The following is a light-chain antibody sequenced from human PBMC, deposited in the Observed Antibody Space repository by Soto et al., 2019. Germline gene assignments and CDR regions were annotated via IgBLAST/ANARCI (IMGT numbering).Light chain of an antibody. CDR3: QQATSFPRT. CDR2: AAS. Sequence: DIQMTQSPSSLSASVGDRVTITCRASQSISNYLNWYQQKPGKAPNLLIYAASTLQAGVPSRFSGSGLGTDFTLTISSLQPEDFATYYCQQATSFPRTFGQGTKVDI. J-gene: IGKJ1*01. CDR1: QSISNY. V-gene: IGKV1-39*01.